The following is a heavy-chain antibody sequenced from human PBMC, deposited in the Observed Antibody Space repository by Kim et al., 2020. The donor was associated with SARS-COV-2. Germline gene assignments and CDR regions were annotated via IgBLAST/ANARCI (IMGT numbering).Heavy chain of an antibody. CDR1: GFTFDDYA. D-gene: IGHD2-2*01. J-gene: IGHJ6*02. CDR2: ISGNSVSI. CDR3: AKDIGCSGASCFGNHFFGMDV. V-gene: IGHV3-9*01. Sequence: GGSLRLSCAASGFTFDDYAIHWVRQAPGKGLEWVSGISGNSVSIGYADSAKGRFTISRDNSKNSMFLQMNSLRAEDTALYYCAKDIGCSGASCFGNHFFGMDVWGQGTTVTVSS.